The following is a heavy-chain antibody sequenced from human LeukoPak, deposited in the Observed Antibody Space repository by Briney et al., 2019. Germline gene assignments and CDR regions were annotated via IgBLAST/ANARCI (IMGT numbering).Heavy chain of an antibody. CDR2: ICTAGDT. J-gene: IGHJ5*02. CDR1: GFTFSSYD. V-gene: IGHV3-13*01. Sequence: GGSLRLSCAASGFTFSSYDMHWVRQATGKGLEWVSAICTAGDTYYPGSVKGRFTISRENAKNSLYLQMNSLRAGDTAVYYCARALMITFGRAIAPPGDPWGQGTLVTVSS. CDR3: ARALMITFGRAIAPPGDP. D-gene: IGHD3-16*02.